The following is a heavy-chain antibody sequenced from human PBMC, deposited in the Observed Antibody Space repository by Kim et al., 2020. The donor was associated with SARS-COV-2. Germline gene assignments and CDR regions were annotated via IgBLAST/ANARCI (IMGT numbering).Heavy chain of an antibody. V-gene: IGHV3-11*01. J-gene: IGHJ4*02. Sequence: GGSLRLSCAASGFTFSDYYMSWIRQAPGKGLEWVSYISSSGSTIYYADSVKGRFTISRDNAKNSLYLQMNSLRAEDTAVYYCARVRGYCSSTSCYTSALDAGYYFDSWGQGTLVTVSS. CDR3: ARVRGYCSSTSCYTSALDAGYYFDS. CDR1: GFTFSDYY. D-gene: IGHD2-2*02. CDR2: ISSSGSTI.